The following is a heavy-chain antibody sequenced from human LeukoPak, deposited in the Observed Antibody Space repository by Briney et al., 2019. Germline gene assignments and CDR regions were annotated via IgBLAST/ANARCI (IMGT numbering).Heavy chain of an antibody. CDR2: IYSGGFT. J-gene: IGHJ4*02. CDR3: AKTGNPATGDY. Sequence: PGGSLRLSCAASGFTFSNYEMNWVRQAPGKGLEWVSVIYSGGFTYYADSVKGRFTISRDNSKNTLYLQMNSLRAEDTAVYYCAKTGNPATGDYWGQGTLVTVSS. D-gene: IGHD1-1*01. CDR1: GFTFSNYE. V-gene: IGHV3-53*01.